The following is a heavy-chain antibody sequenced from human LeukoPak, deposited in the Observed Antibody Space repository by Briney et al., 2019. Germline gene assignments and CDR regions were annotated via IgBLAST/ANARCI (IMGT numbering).Heavy chain of an antibody. CDR2: ISWNSGSI. V-gene: IGHV3-9*01. Sequence: GGSLRLSCAASGFTFDDYAMHWVRQAPGKGLEWVSGISWNSGSIGYADSVKGRFTISRDNAKNSLYLQMNSLRAEDTALYYCAKTTYSSGWYPYTYFDYWGQGTLVTVSS. D-gene: IGHD6-19*01. CDR3: AKTTYSSGWYPYTYFDY. J-gene: IGHJ4*02. CDR1: GFTFDDYA.